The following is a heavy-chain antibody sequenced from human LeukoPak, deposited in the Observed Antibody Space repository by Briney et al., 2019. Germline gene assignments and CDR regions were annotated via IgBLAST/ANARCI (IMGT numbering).Heavy chain of an antibody. CDR3: ARSFGESYFDY. CDR2: ISYSGNT. V-gene: IGHV4-31*03. J-gene: IGHJ4*02. CDR1: GGSITSGGYF. Sequence: SQTLSLTCTVSGGSITSGGYFWSWIRQHPGKGLEWIGYISYSGNTYYNPSLKSRLTISVDTSKNQFSLKLSSVTAADTAVYYRARSFGESYFDYWGQGILVTVSS. D-gene: IGHD3-10*01.